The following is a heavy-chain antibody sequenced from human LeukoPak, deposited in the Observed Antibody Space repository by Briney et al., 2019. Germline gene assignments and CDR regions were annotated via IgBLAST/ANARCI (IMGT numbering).Heavy chain of an antibody. D-gene: IGHD3-3*01. CDR1: GFTFSSYW. CDR3: ARDGKYFWSGSSY. J-gene: IGHJ4*02. CDR2: IKQDGSKK. Sequence: GGSLRLSCAASGFTFSSYWMSWVRPAPGKGLEWVANIKQDGSKKYYVDSVKGRFTISRDNAKNSLYLQMNSLRAEDTAVYYCARDGKYFWSGSSYWGQGTLVTVSS. V-gene: IGHV3-7*01.